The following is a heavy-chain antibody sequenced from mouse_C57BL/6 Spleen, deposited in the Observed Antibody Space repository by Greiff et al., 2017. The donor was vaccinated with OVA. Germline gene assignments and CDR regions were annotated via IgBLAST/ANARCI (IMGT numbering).Heavy chain of an antibody. CDR1: GYTFTSYW. J-gene: IGHJ4*01. V-gene: IGHV1-69*01. Sequence: QVQLQQPGAELVLPGASVKLSCKASGYTFTSYWMHWVKQRPGQGLEWIGEIDPSDSYTNYNQKFKGKSTLTVDKSSSTAYMQLSSLTSEDSAVYYCARGGLLVAMDYWGQVTSVTVSS. D-gene: IGHD2-3*01. CDR3: ARGGLLVAMDY. CDR2: IDPSDSYT.